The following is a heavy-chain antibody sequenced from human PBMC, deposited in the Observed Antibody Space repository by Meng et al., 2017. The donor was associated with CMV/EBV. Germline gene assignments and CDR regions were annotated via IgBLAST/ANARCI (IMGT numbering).Heavy chain of an antibody. V-gene: IGHV3-30*04. J-gene: IGHJ4*02. CDR2: ISYDGSNK. CDR3: ASMGGIIAAAGTGYY. D-gene: IGHD6-13*01. CDR1: GFTFSSYA. Sequence: CAASGFTFSSYAMHWVRQAPGKGLEWVAVISYDGSNKYYADSVKGRFTISRDNSKNTLYLQMNSLRAEDTAVYYCASMGGIIAAAGTGYYWGQGTLVTV.